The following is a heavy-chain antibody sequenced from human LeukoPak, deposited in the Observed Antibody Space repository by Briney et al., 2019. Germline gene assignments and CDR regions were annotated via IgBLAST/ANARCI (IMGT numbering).Heavy chain of an antibody. CDR3: ARESEESFDY. D-gene: IGHD3-10*01. V-gene: IGHV3-33*01. CDR2: LWYDRSNQ. J-gene: IGHJ4*02. Sequence: PGRSLRLSCAASGFTFSNYGMHWFGQAPGRGWGGLAVLWYDRSNQYYADSVKGRFTISRDNSKNTLYLQLSTLTAEDTAVYYCARESEESFDYWGQGTLVTVSS. CDR1: GFTFSNYG.